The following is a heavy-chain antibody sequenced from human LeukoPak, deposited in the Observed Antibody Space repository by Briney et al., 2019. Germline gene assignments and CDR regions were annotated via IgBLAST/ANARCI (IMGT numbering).Heavy chain of an antibody. CDR3: ARRYYFVSGSYYPFDF. Sequence: PSETLCLTCNVSGGSISDNDYSWDWIRQPPGKGLEWMGCIHYSGTTYSNPSLKSRISISVDTSKSQFSLKLRSVTAADTAVYYCARRYYFVSGSYYPFDFWGQGTLVTVSS. V-gene: IGHV4-39*01. J-gene: IGHJ4*02. D-gene: IGHD3-10*01. CDR1: GGSISDNDYS. CDR2: IHYSGTT.